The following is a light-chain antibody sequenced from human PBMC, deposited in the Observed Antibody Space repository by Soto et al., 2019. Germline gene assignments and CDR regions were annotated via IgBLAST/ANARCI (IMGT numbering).Light chain of an antibody. CDR2: GNS. Sequence: QPVLTQPPSVSGAPGQRVTISCTGSSSNIGAGYDVHWYQQLPGTAPKLLIYGNSNRPSGVPDRFSGSKSGTSASLAITGLQAEDEADYYCQSYDSSLSGVFGTGTKVT. J-gene: IGLJ1*01. CDR3: QSYDSSLSGV. CDR1: SSNIGAGYD. V-gene: IGLV1-40*01.